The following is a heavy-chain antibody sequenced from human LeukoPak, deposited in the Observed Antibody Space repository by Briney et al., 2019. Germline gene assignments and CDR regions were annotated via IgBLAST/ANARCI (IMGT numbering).Heavy chain of an antibody. CDR1: GFTFSSYS. CDR3: ARGRSGILWWSPPC. Sequence: PGGSLRLSCAASGFTFSSYSMNWVRQAPGKGLEWVSSISSSSSYIYYADSVKGRFTISRDNAKNSLYLQMNSLKVEDTAVYYCARGRSGILWWSPPCWGQGTLVTVSS. J-gene: IGHJ4*02. V-gene: IGHV3-21*01. D-gene: IGHD2-21*01. CDR2: ISSSSSYI.